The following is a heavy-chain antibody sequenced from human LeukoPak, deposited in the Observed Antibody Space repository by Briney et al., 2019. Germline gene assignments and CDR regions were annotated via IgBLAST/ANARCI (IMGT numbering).Heavy chain of an antibody. CDR3: AREGGPYRPLDY. J-gene: IGHJ4*02. Sequence: SETLSLTCGVSGGFITNTNYWTWVRQPPGKGLGWIGEVNLQGSTNYNPSLMGRVAIAVDTSENHISLQLTSVTAADTAVYYCAREGGPYRPLDYSGQGTLVTVSS. CDR2: VNLQGST. V-gene: IGHV4-4*02. CDR1: GGFITNTNY.